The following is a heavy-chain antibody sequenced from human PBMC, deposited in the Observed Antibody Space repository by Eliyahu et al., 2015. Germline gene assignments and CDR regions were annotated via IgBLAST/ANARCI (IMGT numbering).Heavy chain of an antibody. D-gene: IGHD6-13*01. V-gene: IGHV1-69*05. CDR3: ARGQGGGIEAGWGMDV. CDR2: IIPIFGTA. J-gene: IGHJ6*02. CDR1: GGTFXXYA. Sequence: QVQLVQSGAEVKKPGSSVKVSCKASGGTFXXYAINWVXQAPGQGLEWMGGIIPIFGTANYAQKFQDRVTIITDESTSTAYMELSSLRSEDTAVYYCARGQGGGIEAGWGMDVWGQGTTVTVSS.